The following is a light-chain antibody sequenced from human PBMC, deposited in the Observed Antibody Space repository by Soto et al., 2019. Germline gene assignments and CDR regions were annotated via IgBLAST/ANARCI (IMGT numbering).Light chain of an antibody. CDR3: QQYGSSPRYT. CDR1: QSVSSSY. CDR2: GAS. J-gene: IGKJ2*01. Sequence: EIVLTQSPGTLSLSPGERATLSCKASQSVSSSYLAWYQQKPGQAPRLLIYGASSRATGIPDRFSGSGSGTDFALTISRLEPEDFAVYYWQQYGSSPRYTFCQGTKLEIK. V-gene: IGKV3-20*01.